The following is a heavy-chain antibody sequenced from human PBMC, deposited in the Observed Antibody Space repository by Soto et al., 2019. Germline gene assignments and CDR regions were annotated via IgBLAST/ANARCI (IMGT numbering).Heavy chain of an antibody. CDR2: INHSGST. CDR3: ARGKRGVVRGVIWPYSYYYMDV. J-gene: IGHJ6*03. Sequence: PSETLSLTCAVYGGSFSVYYWSWIRQPPGKGLEWIGEINHSGSTNYNPSLKSRVTISVDTSKNQFSLKLSSVTAADTAVYYCARGKRGVVRGVIWPYSYYYMDVWGKGTRVTVSS. CDR1: GGSFSVYY. V-gene: IGHV4-34*01. D-gene: IGHD3-10*01.